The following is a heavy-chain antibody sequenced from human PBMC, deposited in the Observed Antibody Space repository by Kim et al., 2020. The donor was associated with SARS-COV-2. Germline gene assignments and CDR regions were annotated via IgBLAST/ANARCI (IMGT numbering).Heavy chain of an antibody. J-gene: IGHJ1*01. V-gene: IGHV3-30*04. CDR3: AGGSRSNGNLPEYF. CDR2: IYSDGCKK. D-gene: IGHD1-1*01. Sequence: GGSLRLSCVASGFTFDTYAMHWVRQVPGKGLEWVSLIYSDGCKKGYADSGKGRFSISRDNSKKTLYLHMNSLRAEDSAVYYCAGGSRSNGNLPEYF. CDR1: GFTFDTYA.